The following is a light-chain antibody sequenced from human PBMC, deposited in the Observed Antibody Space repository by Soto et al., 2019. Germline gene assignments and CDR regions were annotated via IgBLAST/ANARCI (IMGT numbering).Light chain of an antibody. V-gene: IGLV2-8*01. CDR2: EVT. J-gene: IGLJ2*01. CDR1: SSDVGGYDF. CDR3: SSYAGSTI. Sequence: QSVLTQPPSASGSPGQSVTISCTGTSSDVGGYDFVSWYQQHPGKAPKLVIYEVTRRPSGVPDRFSGSKSGNTASLTVSGLQAGDEAVYYCSSYAGSTIFGGGTKLTVL.